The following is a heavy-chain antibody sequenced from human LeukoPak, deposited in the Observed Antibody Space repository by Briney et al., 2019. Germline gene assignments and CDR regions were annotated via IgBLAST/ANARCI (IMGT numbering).Heavy chain of an antibody. Sequence: SETLSLTCAVYGGSFSGYYWTWIRQPPGKGLEWIGEINHSGSTNYNPSLKSRVSISVHTSKNQFSLKLRSVTAADTAVYYCARPVPSRLGWFDPWGQGTLVTVSS. CDR3: ARPVPSRLGWFDP. CDR2: INHSGST. CDR1: GGSFSGYY. V-gene: IGHV4-34*01. D-gene: IGHD1-1*01. J-gene: IGHJ5*02.